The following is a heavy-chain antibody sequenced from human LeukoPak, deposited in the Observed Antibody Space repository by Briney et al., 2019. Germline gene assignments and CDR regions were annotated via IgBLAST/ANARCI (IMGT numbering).Heavy chain of an antibody. CDR2: ISYDGSNK. CDR3: AKFSNSYYYYGMDV. V-gene: IGHV3-30-3*02. Sequence: GGSLRLSCAASGFTFSSYAMHWVRQAPGKGLEWVAVISYDGSNKYYADSVKGRFTISRDNSKNTLYLQMNSLRAEDTAVYYCAKFSNSYYYYGMDVWGQGTTVTVSS. D-gene: IGHD4-11*01. CDR1: GFTFSSYA. J-gene: IGHJ6*02.